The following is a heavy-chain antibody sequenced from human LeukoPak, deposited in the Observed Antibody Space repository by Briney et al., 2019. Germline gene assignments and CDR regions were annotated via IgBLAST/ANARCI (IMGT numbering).Heavy chain of an antibody. CDR1: GFTFSSYG. CDR2: IWYDGSNK. CDR3: ARGYRYFQH. J-gene: IGHJ1*01. D-gene: IGHD1-26*01. Sequence: PGRSLRLSCAASGFTFSSYGMHWVRQAPGKGLEWVAVIWYDGSNKYYADSVKGRFTISRDNSKNTLYLQMNSLRAEDTAVYYCARGYRYFQHWGQGTLVTVSS. V-gene: IGHV3-33*01.